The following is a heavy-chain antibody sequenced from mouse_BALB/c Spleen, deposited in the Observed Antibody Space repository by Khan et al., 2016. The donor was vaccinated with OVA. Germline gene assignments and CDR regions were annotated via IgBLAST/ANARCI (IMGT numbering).Heavy chain of an antibody. CDR3: ARDRLRGFAY. CDR2: IDPANGNT. D-gene: IGHD2-4*01. J-gene: IGHJ3*01. V-gene: IGHV14-3*02. Sequence: EVQLQQSGAELVKPGASVKLSCTASGFNITDTYMHWVKQRPEQGLEWIGRIDPANGNTKYDPKFQGKATITADKSSNTAYLTLSSLTSEDTAVYYGARDRLRGFAYWGQGTLVTVSA. CDR1: GFNITDTY.